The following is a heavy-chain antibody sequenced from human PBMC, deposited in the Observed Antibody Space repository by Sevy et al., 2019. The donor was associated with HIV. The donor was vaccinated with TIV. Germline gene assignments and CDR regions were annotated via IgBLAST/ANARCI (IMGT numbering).Heavy chain of an antibody. CDR1: GFTFSSYA. CDR2: ISHSGDST. J-gene: IGHJ4*02. D-gene: IGHD3-22*01. Sequence: GGSLRLSCTSSGFTFSSYAMNWVRQAPGKGLEWVSTISHSGDSTYYADSVKGRFTISRDNSENTLYLQMNSLRAEDTALYYCATYIYDSSGLDYWGQGTLVTVSS. CDR3: ATYIYDSSGLDY. V-gene: IGHV3-23*01.